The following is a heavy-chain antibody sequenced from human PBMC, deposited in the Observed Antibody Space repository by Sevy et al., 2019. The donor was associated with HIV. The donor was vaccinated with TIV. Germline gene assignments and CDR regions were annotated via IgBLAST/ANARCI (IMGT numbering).Heavy chain of an antibody. CDR1: GFTFSKYS. CDR3: AREGCTKPHDY. J-gene: IGHJ4*02. CDR2: LSFGCGEI. V-gene: IGHV3-23*01. D-gene: IGHD2-8*01. Sequence: GSLRLSCAASGFTFSKYSMSWVRQPPGKGLEWVSTLSFGCGEINYADSVKGRFTISRDNSKSSVYLQMNNLRSEDTAVYYCAREGCTKPHDYWGQGTLVTVSS.